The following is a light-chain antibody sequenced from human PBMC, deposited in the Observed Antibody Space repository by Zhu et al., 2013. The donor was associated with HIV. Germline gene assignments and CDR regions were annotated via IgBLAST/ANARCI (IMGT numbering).Light chain of an antibody. Sequence: IVLTQSPGTLSLSPGERATLSCRASQIVSSNYLAWYQLKPGQAPRLLIYDASNRATGIPARFSGSGSGTDFTLTISSLEPEDFAVYYCQQRSNWPLTFGGGTKVEIK. CDR2: DAS. J-gene: IGKJ4*01. V-gene: IGKV3-11*01. CDR1: QIVSSNY. CDR3: QQRSNWPLT.